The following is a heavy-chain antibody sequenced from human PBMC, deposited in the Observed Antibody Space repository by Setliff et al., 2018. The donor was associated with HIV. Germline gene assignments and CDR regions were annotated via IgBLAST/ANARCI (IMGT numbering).Heavy chain of an antibody. CDR2: ISPHNGDK. CDR3: ARQLSNSLDL. Sequence: ASVKVSCKASGYTFIDYFMHWVRQAPGQGLEWMGWISPHNGDKNILQRFRGRVTMTTDTSFSTAYMELSGLRSDDTAMYYCARQLSNSLDLWGQGTLVTVSS. D-gene: IGHD7-27*01. J-gene: IGHJ5*02. CDR1: GYTFIDYF. V-gene: IGHV1-2*02.